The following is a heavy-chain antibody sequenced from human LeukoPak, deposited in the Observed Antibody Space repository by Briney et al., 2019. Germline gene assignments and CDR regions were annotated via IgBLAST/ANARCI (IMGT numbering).Heavy chain of an antibody. CDR2: IYTSGST. CDR1: GGSISSGSYY. D-gene: IGHD3-3*02. V-gene: IGHV4-61*02. CDR3: ASXVLANDFDY. Sequence: SQTLSLTCTVSGGSISSGSYYWRWIRQPAGKGLEWIGRIYTSGSTNYNPSLKNRVTISVDTSKNQFSLKLSSVTAADTAVYYCASXVLANDFDYWGQGTLVTVXS. J-gene: IGHJ4*02.